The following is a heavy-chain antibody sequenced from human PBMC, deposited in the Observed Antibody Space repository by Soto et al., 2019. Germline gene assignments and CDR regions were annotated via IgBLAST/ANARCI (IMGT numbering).Heavy chain of an antibody. CDR2: ISAYNGNT. Sequence: GASVKVSFKASGYTFTSYGISWVRQAPGQGLEWMGWISAYNGNTNYAQKLQGRVTMTTDTSTSTAYMELRSLRSDDTAVYYCARGVGDFWSGFNWFDPWGQGTLVTVSS. CDR1: GYTFTSYG. J-gene: IGHJ5*02. V-gene: IGHV1-18*01. D-gene: IGHD3-3*01. CDR3: ARGVGDFWSGFNWFDP.